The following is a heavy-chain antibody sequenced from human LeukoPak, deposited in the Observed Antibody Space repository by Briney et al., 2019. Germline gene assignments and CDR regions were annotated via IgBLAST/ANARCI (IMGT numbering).Heavy chain of an antibody. CDR1: GYSFTSNV. Sequence: ASVKVSCKASGYSFTSNVISWVRQAPGQGLEWMGWISAYNGNTNYAQRLQGRVTMTTDTSTSTAYMELSSLRSEDTAVYYCARKVPNDSSGYYYRGQFDPWGQGTLVTVSS. CDR3: ARKVPNDSSGYYYRGQFDP. J-gene: IGHJ5*02. CDR2: ISAYNGNT. D-gene: IGHD3-22*01. V-gene: IGHV1-18*01.